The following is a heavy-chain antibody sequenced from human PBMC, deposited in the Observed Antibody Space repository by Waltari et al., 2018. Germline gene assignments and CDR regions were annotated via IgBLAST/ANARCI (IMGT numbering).Heavy chain of an antibody. CDR2: IFGDVRT. D-gene: IGHD5-18*01. V-gene: IGHV3-53*02. J-gene: IGHJ4*02. CDR3: ATVGEGTSGYYHY. Sequence: EVQLIETGGGLIQPGGSLRLSCAASGITVRNSHMSWVRRAAGKGLEWVSDIFGDVRTSYAEAVRGGFTISTGTSKNTLYLQMSSLTVEDTATYYCATVGEGTSGYYHYWGQGTLVTVSS. CDR1: GITVRNSH.